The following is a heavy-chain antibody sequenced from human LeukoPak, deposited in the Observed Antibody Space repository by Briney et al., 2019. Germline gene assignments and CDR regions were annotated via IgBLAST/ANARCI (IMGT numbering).Heavy chain of an antibody. V-gene: IGHV4-39*01. D-gene: IGHD1-26*01. CDR3: ARAVVGATEYFQH. Sequence: SETLSLTCTVSGGSISSSSYYWGWIRQPPGKGLEWIGYIYYSGSTYYNPSLKSRVTISVDTSKNQFSLKLSSVTAADTAVYYCARAVVGATEYFQHWGQGTLVTVSS. CDR2: IYYSGST. CDR1: GGSISSSSYY. J-gene: IGHJ1*01.